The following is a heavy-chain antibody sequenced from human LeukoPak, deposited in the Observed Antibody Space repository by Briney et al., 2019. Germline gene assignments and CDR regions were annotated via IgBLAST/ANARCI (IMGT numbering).Heavy chain of an antibody. V-gene: IGHV1-18*01. D-gene: IGHD2-2*01. Sequence: ASVKVSCKASSDTFTRYVILWVRQAPGQGLKWMGWISAYNGNTNYAQKLQGRVTMTTDTSTSTAYMELRSLRSDDTAVYYCARGWGVGSSTDYMDVWGKGTTVTVSS. CDR2: ISAYNGNT. CDR1: SDTFTRYV. J-gene: IGHJ6*03. CDR3: ARGWGVGSSTDYMDV.